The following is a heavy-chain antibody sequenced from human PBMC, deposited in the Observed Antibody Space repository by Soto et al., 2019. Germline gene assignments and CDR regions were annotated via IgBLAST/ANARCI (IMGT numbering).Heavy chain of an antibody. CDR2: ISYDGSNK. CDR1: GFTFSSYA. D-gene: IGHD3-22*01. V-gene: IGHV3-30-3*01. J-gene: IGHJ5*02. Sequence: QVQLVESGGGVVQPGRSLRLSCAASGFTFSSYAMHWVRQAPGKGLKWVAVISYDGSNKYYADSVKGRFTISRDNSKNTMYLQMNSLRAEDTAVYYCAREGLNYYGSSGYYSGHLTNWFDPWGQGTLVTVSS. CDR3: AREGLNYYGSSGYYSGHLTNWFDP.